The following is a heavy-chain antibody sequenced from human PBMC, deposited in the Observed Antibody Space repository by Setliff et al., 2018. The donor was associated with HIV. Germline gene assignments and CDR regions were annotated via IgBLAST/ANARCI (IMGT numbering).Heavy chain of an antibody. V-gene: IGHV3-21*01. CDR1: GFNFKNYN. D-gene: IGHD1-20*01. CDR3: AKAPRGKITADY. Sequence: GGSLRLSCVGSGFNFKNYNMNWVRQAPGKGLEWISSISSDSRYIYYADSVKGRFTIARDKAKDSVYLQISALRGEDTAVYYCAKAPRGKITADYWGQGTLVTVSS. CDR2: ISSDSRYI. J-gene: IGHJ4*02.